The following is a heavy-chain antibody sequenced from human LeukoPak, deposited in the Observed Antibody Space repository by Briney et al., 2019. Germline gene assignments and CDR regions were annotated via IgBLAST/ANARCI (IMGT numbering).Heavy chain of an antibody. J-gene: IGHJ4*02. D-gene: IGHD3-22*01. V-gene: IGHV4-30-4*08. CDR3: ASDSHRQDSSGYYWFDY. CDR1: GGSISSGDYY. Sequence: PSETLSLTCTVSGGSISSGDYYWSWIRQPPGKGLEWIGYIYYSGSTYYNPSLKSRVTISVDTSKNQFSLKLSSVTAADTAVYYCASDSHRQDSSGYYWFDYWGQGTLVTVSS. CDR2: IYYSGST.